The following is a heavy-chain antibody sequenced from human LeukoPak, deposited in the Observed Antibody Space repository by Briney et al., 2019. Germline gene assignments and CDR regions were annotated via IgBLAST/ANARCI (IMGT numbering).Heavy chain of an antibody. CDR1: GYTFSSHG. J-gene: IGHJ4*02. V-gene: IGHV3-23*01. D-gene: IGHD3-16*01. Sequence: HPGGSLRLSCAASGYTFSSHGLTWVRQAPGKGLEWVSTINGAGTNTYYAETVKGRFTISRDNSKNTLYLQTHSLRAEDTAIYYCAKVSVCYGCYLDYWGQGTLVTVS. CDR2: INGAGTNT. CDR3: AKVSVCYGCYLDY.